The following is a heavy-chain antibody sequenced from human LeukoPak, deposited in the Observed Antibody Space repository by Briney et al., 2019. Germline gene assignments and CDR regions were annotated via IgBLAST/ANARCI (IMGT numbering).Heavy chain of an antibody. CDR2: MNPNSGNT. CDR3: ARTGIVVERYYYGMDV. CDR1: GYTFTSYD. J-gene: IGHJ6*02. D-gene: IGHD2-2*01. Sequence: GASVKVSCKASGYTFTSYDINWVRQATGQGLEWMGWMNPNSGNTGYAQKFQGRVTMTRNTSISTAYMELSSLRSEDTAVYYCARTGIVVERYYYGMDVWGQGTTVTVSS. V-gene: IGHV1-8*01.